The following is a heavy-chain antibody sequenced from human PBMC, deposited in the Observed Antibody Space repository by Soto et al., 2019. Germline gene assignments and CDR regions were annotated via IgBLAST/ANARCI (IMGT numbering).Heavy chain of an antibody. CDR2: MNPNSGEK. D-gene: IGHD4-17*01. V-gene: IGHV1-8*01. CDR1: GYTFTSYD. CDR3: ARDYGGNSGWFDP. J-gene: IGHJ5*02. Sequence: QVQLVQSGAEAKKPGASVKVSCKASGYTFTSYDINWVRQATGQGPEWMGWMNPNSGEKGYAQKFQGRLTMTRDITLSTAYIELSSLRFEDTAVYYCARDYGGNSGWFDPWGQGTLVTVSS.